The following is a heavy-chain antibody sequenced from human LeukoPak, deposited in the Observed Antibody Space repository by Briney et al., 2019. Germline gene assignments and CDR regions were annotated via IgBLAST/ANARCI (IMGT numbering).Heavy chain of an antibody. CDR1: GFTFSSYS. CDR3: ARVLDTAMVYYFDC. V-gene: IGHV3-21*01. CDR2: ISSSSSYM. J-gene: IGHJ4*02. D-gene: IGHD5-18*01. Sequence: SGGSLRLSCAASGFTFSSYSMNWVRQAPGKGLEWVSSISSSSSYMYYADSVKGRFTISRDNAKNSLYLQMNSLRAEDTAVYYCARVLDTAMVYYFDCWGQGTLVTVSS.